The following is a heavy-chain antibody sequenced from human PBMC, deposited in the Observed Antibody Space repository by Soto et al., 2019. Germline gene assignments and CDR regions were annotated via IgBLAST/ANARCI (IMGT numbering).Heavy chain of an antibody. Sequence: QVQLVQSGAEVKKPGASVKVSCKASGYTFTSYGISWVRQAPGQGLEWMGWINAYNGNTNYAQKLQGRVTMTTDTSTSTAYMELRSLRSDDTAVYYCAREGYDILTGYPNNWFDPWGQGTLVTVSS. D-gene: IGHD3-9*01. CDR2: INAYNGNT. CDR1: GYTFTSYG. J-gene: IGHJ5*02. V-gene: IGHV1-18*01. CDR3: AREGYDILTGYPNNWFDP.